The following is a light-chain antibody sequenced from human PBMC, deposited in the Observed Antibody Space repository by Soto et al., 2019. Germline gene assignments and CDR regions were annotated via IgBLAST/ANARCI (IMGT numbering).Light chain of an antibody. J-gene: IGKJ4*01. CDR1: QRVSSY. Sequence: EIVLTQFPATLSLSPGEKATLSCRASQRVSSYLAWYQQKRGQAPRLLIYDSSNRATGIPARFSGSGPGTDFSLTLSSXEPEDFAVYYCQQRSNWPLTFGGGTKV. CDR3: QQRSNWPLT. V-gene: IGKV3-11*01. CDR2: DSS.